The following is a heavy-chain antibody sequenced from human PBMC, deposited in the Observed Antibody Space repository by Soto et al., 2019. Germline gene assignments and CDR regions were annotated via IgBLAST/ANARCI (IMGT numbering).Heavy chain of an antibody. V-gene: IGHV4-30-2*05. CDR1: GGSIISGGYS. CDR3: ARGGNGRYFDWFRPYYYYGMDV. D-gene: IGHD3-9*01. J-gene: IGHJ6*02. Sequence: PSETLSLTCAVSGGSIISGGYSWSWIRQPPGKGLEWIGYMYHSGSTYYNPSLKSRVTISVDTSKNQFSLKLSSVTAADTAVYYCARGGNGRYFDWFRPYYYYGMDVWGQGTTVTVSS. CDR2: MYHSGST.